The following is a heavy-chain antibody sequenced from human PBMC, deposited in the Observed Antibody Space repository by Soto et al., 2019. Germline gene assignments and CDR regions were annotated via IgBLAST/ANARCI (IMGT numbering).Heavy chain of an antibody. CDR3: AGAHTSRITMISDAFDI. V-gene: IGHV1-69*13. J-gene: IGHJ3*02. CDR1: GGTFSSYA. D-gene: IGHD3-22*01. Sequence: GASVKVSCKASGGTFSSYAISWVRQAPGQGLEWMGGIIPIFGTANYAQKFQGRVTITADESTSTAYMELSSLRSEDTAVYYCAGAHTSRITMISDAFDIWGQGTMVTVSS. CDR2: IIPIFGTA.